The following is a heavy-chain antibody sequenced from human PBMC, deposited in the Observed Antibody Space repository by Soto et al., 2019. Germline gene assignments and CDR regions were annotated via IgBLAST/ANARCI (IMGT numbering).Heavy chain of an antibody. Sequence: PGGSLRLSCAASGFTFSSYWMHWARQAPGEGLAWVARVNPDGSTTNYADSVKGRFTVSRDNAKNTVYLQVNSLTAGDTATYYCARGGLYAYYQDNWGQGTLVTVSS. V-gene: IGHV3-74*01. J-gene: IGHJ4*02. CDR2: VNPDGSTT. D-gene: IGHD3-16*01. CDR3: ARGGLYAYYQDN. CDR1: GFTFSSYW.